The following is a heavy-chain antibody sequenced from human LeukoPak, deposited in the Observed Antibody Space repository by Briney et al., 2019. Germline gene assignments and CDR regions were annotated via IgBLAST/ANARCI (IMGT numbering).Heavy chain of an antibody. CDR1: GFTFSSYG. CDR3: AKDLRRYSSGWFDIDY. V-gene: IGHV3-30*02. CDR2: IRYDGSNK. Sequence: PGVSLRLSCAASGFTFSSYGMHWVRQAPGKGLEWVAFIRYDGSNKYYADSVKGRFTISRDNSKNTLYLQMNSLRAEDTAVYYCAKDLRRYSSGWFDIDYWGQGTLVTVSS. J-gene: IGHJ4*02. D-gene: IGHD6-19*01.